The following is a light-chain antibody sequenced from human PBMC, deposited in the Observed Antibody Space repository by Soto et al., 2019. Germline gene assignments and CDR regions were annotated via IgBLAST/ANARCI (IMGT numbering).Light chain of an antibody. CDR2: EFT. V-gene: IGLV2-14*01. CDR3: NSYTTSGTLYV. J-gene: IGLJ1*01. CDR1: SSDVGGFKY. Sequence: QSALIQPASVSGSPGQSITLSCAGSSSDVGGFKYVSWYQQHPGKAPKLILYEFTNRPSGVSNRFSGSKSGNAASLTISGLQAEDEADYYCNSYTTSGTLYVFGTGTKVTVL.